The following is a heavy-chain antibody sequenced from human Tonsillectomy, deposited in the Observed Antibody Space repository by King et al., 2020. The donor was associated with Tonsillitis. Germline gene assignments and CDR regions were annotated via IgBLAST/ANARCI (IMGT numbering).Heavy chain of an antibody. D-gene: IGHD3-10*01. CDR2: ISAYNGNT. CDR3: ARGPFPYGSGSYLLH. Sequence: VQLVESGAEVKKPGASVKVSCKASGYTFTSYGISWVRQAPGQGLEWMGWISAYNGNTNYAQKLQGRVTMTTDTSTSTAYMELRSLRSDDAAVYYCARGPFPYGSGSYLLHWGQGTLVTVSS. CDR1: GYTFTSYG. J-gene: IGHJ4*02. V-gene: IGHV1-18*04.